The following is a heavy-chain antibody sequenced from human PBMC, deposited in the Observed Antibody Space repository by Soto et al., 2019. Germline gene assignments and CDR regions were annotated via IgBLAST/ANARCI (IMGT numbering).Heavy chain of an antibody. CDR1: GGTFSSYT. Sequence: QVQLVQSGAEVKKPGSSVKVSCKASGGTFSSYTISWVRQAPGQGLEWMGRIIPILGIANYAQKFQGRVTITADKSTTTAYMELSRLRSEDTAVYYCARDAAAGQKVNFDYWGQGTLVTVSS. V-gene: IGHV1-69*08. CDR3: ARDAAAGQKVNFDY. J-gene: IGHJ4*02. CDR2: IIPILGIA. D-gene: IGHD6-13*01.